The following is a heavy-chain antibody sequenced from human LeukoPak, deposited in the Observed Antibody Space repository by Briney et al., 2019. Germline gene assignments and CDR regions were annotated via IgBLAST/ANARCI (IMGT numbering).Heavy chain of an antibody. CDR2: ISYDGSNK. J-gene: IGHJ4*02. CDR1: GFTFSSYA. Sequence: RSGGSLRLSCAAFGFTFSSYAMHWVRQAPGEGLEGVVVISYDGSNKYYADSVKGRFTISRDNSKNTLFLQMNSLRGEDTAVYYCARDFGWISGLDYWGQGTLVTVSS. D-gene: IGHD2-2*03. V-gene: IGHV3-30-3*01. CDR3: ARDFGWISGLDY.